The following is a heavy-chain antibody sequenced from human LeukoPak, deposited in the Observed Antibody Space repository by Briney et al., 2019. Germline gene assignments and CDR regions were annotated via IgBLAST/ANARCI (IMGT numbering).Heavy chain of an antibody. D-gene: IGHD3-16*01. J-gene: IGHJ3*02. V-gene: IGHV4-30-4*01. Sequence: SETLSLTCTVSGGSISSGDYYWSWIRQPPGKGLEWIGYIYYSGSTYYNPSLKSRVTISVDTSKNQFSLKLSSVTAADTAVYYCARDRKDYGLDAFDIWGRGTMVTVSS. CDR3: ARDRKDYGLDAFDI. CDR1: GGSISSGDYY. CDR2: IYYSGST.